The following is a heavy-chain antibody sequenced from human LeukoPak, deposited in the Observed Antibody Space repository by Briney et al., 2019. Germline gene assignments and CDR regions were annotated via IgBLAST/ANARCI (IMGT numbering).Heavy chain of an antibody. Sequence: SETLSLTCTVSGGSISSHYWSRIRQPPGKGLEWIGYIYYSGSTNYNPSLKSRVTISVDTSKNQFSLKLTSVTAADTAVYFCAGYDTSGSYFDYWGQGTLVTVSS. J-gene: IGHJ4*02. CDR1: GGSISSHY. CDR3: AGYDTSGSYFDY. D-gene: IGHD3-22*01. CDR2: IYYSGST. V-gene: IGHV4-59*11.